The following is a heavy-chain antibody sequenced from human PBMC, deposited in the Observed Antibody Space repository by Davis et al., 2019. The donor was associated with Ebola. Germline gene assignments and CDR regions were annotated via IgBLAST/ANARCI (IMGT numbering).Heavy chain of an antibody. J-gene: IGHJ2*01. D-gene: IGHD2-21*02. Sequence: GSLRLSCAVSGGSISSSNWWSWVRQPPGKGLEWIGEIYHSGSTNYNPSLKSRVTISVDKSKNQFSLKLSSVTAADTAVYYCARAYCGGDCYPWYFDLWGRGTLVTVSS. V-gene: IGHV4-4*02. CDR1: GGSISSSNW. CDR3: ARAYCGGDCYPWYFDL. CDR2: IYHSGST.